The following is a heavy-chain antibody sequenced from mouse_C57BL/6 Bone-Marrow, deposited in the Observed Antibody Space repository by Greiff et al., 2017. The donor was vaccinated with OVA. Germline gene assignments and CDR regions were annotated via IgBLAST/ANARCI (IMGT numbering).Heavy chain of an antibody. CDR2: FHPYNDDA. V-gene: IGHV1-47*01. CDR3: ARRGYLYYFDY. D-gene: IGHD3-1*01. J-gene: IGHJ2*01. CDR1: GYTFTTYP. Sequence: VKLVESGAELVKPGASVKMSCKASGYTFTTYPIEWMKQNHGKSLEWIGNFHPYNDDAKYNEKFKGKATLTVEKSSSTVYLERSRLTSDDSAVYYCARRGYLYYFDYWGQGTTLTVSS.